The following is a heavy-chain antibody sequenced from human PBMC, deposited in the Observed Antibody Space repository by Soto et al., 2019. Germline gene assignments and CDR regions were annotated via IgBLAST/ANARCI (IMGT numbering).Heavy chain of an antibody. D-gene: IGHD5-12*01. CDR1: GLAFGSYA. Sequence: SLRLSCAGSGLAFGSYAMHWVRQAPGKGLEWVAVISYDGSNKYYAGAVKGRFTISRDNSKSTLYLQMYSLRAEDTAVYYCARSVVRGGIVAKSALYYWGQGTRVTVSS. CDR3: ARSVVRGGIVAKSALYY. J-gene: IGHJ4*02. CDR2: ISYDGSNK. V-gene: IGHV3-30-3*01.